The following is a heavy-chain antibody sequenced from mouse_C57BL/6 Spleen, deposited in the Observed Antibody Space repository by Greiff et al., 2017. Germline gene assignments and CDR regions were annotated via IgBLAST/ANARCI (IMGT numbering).Heavy chain of an antibody. Sequence: VQLQQSGAELVRPGSSVKLSCKASGYTFTSYWMHWVKQRPIQGLEWIGNIDPSDSETHYNQKFKDKATLTVDKSSSTAYMQLSSLTSEDSAVYYCARHYYGSRTGYFDVWGTGTTVTVSS. CDR2: IDPSDSET. V-gene: IGHV1-52*01. J-gene: IGHJ1*03. CDR1: GYTFTSYW. D-gene: IGHD1-1*01. CDR3: ARHYYGSRTGYFDV.